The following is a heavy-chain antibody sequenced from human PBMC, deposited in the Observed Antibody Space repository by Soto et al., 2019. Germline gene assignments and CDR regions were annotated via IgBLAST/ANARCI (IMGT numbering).Heavy chain of an antibody. Sequence: GSLRLSCAASGFTFSSYWMHWVRQAPGKGLVWVSRIKSDGSSADYADSVKGRFTISRDNAKNTLYLQMNSLRAENTAVYYCAKDLTWNQADYWGQGALVTVSS. CDR1: GFTFSSYW. D-gene: IGHD1-1*01. CDR3: AKDLTWNQADY. CDR2: IKSDGSSA. J-gene: IGHJ4*02. V-gene: IGHV3-74*01.